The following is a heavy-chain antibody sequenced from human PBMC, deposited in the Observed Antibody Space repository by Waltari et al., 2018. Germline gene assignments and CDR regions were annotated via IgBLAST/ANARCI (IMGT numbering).Heavy chain of an antibody. CDR1: GFTFKNFA. Sequence: EVQLVESGGGLVQPGGSLRLSCAASGFTFKNFAMSWVRQAPGKGLGWVSNMTGSGDRFYADSVKGRFATSRDNYKNTLSLQMNSLRAEDTAVYYCAKRWAIYYFEYWGQGNLVTVSS. CDR3: AKRWAIYYFEY. J-gene: IGHJ4*02. CDR2: MTGSGDR. V-gene: IGHV3-23*04. D-gene: IGHD3-9*01.